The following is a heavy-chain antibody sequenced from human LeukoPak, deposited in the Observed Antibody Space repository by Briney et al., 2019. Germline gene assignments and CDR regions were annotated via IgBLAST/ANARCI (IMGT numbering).Heavy chain of an antibody. CDR2: INPNSGGT. J-gene: IGHJ4*02. V-gene: IGHV1-2*02. CDR3: ATRDYKSHGFLEWLLSFDY. Sequence: ASVKVSCKASGYTFTGYYMHWVRQAPGQGLEWMGWINPNSGGTNYAQKFQGRVTMTEDTSTDTAYMELSSLRSEDTAVYYCATRDYKSHGFLEWLLSFDYWGQGTLVTVSS. D-gene: IGHD3-3*01. CDR1: GYTFTGYY.